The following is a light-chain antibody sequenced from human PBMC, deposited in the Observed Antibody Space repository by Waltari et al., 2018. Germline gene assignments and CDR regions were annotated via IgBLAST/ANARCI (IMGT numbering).Light chain of an antibody. V-gene: IGKV1-9*01. J-gene: IGKJ5*01. Sequence: DIPLNQSPSFLSASVGDRVTISCRASQGISSHLVWYPVKPGKAPNVLISLASTLQSGVPSRFSGSGFGTEFTLTISSLQAEDFGIYYCMQLHDYPLTLGQGTRLDIK. CDR1: QGISSH. CDR2: LAS. CDR3: MQLHDYPLT.